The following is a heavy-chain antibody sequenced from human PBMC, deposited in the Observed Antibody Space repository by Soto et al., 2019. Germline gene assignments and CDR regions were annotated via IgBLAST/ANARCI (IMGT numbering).Heavy chain of an antibody. Sequence: PGESLKISCXGSGYRFNSYWIAWVRQMPGKGLEWMGIIYPGDSDTIYSPSFQGQVTMSVDKSTSSAYLQWSSLRASDSAIYYCARQGSSGYYYYGMDVWGQGTTVTVSS. CDR3: ARQGSSGYYYYGMDV. CDR1: GYRFNSYW. D-gene: IGHD3-10*01. J-gene: IGHJ6*02. V-gene: IGHV5-51*01. CDR2: IYPGDSDT.